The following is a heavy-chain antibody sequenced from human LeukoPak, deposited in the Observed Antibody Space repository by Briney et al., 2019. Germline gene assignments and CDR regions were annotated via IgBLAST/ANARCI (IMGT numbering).Heavy chain of an antibody. CDR2: INHSGST. Sequence: SETLSLTCAVYGGSFSGYYWSWIRQPPGKGLEWIGEINHSGSTNYNPSLKSRVTISVDTSKNQFSLKLSSVTAADTAVYYCARGRADFWGGYPNYYYYGMDVWGQGTTVTVSS. D-gene: IGHD3-3*01. V-gene: IGHV4-34*01. J-gene: IGHJ6*02. CDR1: GGSFSGYY. CDR3: ARGRADFWGGYPNYYYYGMDV.